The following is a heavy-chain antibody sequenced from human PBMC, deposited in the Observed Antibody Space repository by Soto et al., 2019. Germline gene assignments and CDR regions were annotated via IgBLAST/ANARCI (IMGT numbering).Heavy chain of an antibody. CDR3: ARVSCSSGWSYYFDY. CDR2: IYYSGST. Sequence: PSETLSLTCTVSGGSISSYYWSWIRQPPGKGLEWIGYIYYSGSTNYNPSLKSRVTISVDTSKNQFSLKLSSVTAADTAVYYCARVSCSSGWSYYFDYWGQGTLVTVSS. V-gene: IGHV4-59*01. J-gene: IGHJ4*02. CDR1: GGSISSYY. D-gene: IGHD6-19*01.